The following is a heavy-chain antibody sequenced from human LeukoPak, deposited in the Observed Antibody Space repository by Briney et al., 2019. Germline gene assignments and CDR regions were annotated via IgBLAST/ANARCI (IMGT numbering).Heavy chain of an antibody. Sequence: GGSLRLSCAASGFTNAWMSWVRQAPGRGLEWVSAISGSGANTYYADSVKGRFTISRDNSKNTLYLQMNSLRAEDTAVYYCANYCISSSCSPRYGMDVWGQGTTVTVSS. J-gene: IGHJ6*02. CDR2: ISGSGANT. V-gene: IGHV3-23*01. CDR3: ANYCISSSCSPRYGMDV. CDR1: GFTNAW. D-gene: IGHD2-2*01.